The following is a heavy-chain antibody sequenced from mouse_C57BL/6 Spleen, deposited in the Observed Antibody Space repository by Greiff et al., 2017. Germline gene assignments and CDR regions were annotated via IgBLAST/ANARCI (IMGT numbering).Heavy chain of an antibody. V-gene: IGHV1-82*01. CDR2: IYPGDGAT. Sequence: QVQLQQSGPELVKPGASVKISCKASGYAFSSSWMNWVKQRPGKGLEWIGRIYPGDGATNYNGKFKGKATLTADKSSSTAYMQLSSLTSEDSAVYFCASPWFAYWGQGTLVTVSA. CDR3: ASPWFAY. CDR1: GYAFSSSW. J-gene: IGHJ3*01.